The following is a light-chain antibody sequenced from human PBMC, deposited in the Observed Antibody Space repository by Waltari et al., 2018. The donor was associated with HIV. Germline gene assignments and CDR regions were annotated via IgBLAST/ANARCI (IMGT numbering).Light chain of an antibody. CDR2: SNN. CDR3: AAWDDSLSAWV. J-gene: IGLJ3*02. CDR1: SSNIGRNT. Sequence: QSVLTQPPSASAPPGPRVTIPCSGTSSNIGRNTVNWFQQLPGTAPKLLIYSNNQRPSGVPDRLSGSKSDTSASLAISGLQSEDEADYYCAAWDDSLSAWVFGGGTKLAVL. V-gene: IGLV1-44*01.